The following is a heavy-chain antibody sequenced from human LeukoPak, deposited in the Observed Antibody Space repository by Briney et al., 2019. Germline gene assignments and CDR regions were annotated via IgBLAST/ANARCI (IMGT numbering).Heavy chain of an antibody. CDR2: ITSPVGHI. D-gene: IGHD6-19*01. J-gene: IGHJ4*02. V-gene: IGHV3-21*01. CDR1: GFTFSSYA. Sequence: PGGSLRLSCAASGFTFSSYAMTWVRQAPGKGLEWVASITSPVGHIYYADSLKGRITISRDNAKSSLYLQMNSLRGEDTAVYYCATDGQSSGWYGFDYWGQGTLVTVSS. CDR3: ATDGQSSGWYGFDY.